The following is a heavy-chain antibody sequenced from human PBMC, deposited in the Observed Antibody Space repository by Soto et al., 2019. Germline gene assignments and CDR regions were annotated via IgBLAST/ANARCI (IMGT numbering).Heavy chain of an antibody. V-gene: IGHV2-5*02. J-gene: IGHJ4*02. CDR1: GFSLPTDRVG. D-gene: IGHD4-17*01. CDR3: THAYGGRSLY. Sequence: QITLKESGPTLVKPTQTLTLTCTFSGFSLPTDRVGVGWICQPPGEALEWLAVIYWDDTKTYRPSLENRLTITKDSSKNQVALTMTNMDSVDTATYYCTHAYGGRSLYWGQGTLVTVSS. CDR2: IYWDDTK.